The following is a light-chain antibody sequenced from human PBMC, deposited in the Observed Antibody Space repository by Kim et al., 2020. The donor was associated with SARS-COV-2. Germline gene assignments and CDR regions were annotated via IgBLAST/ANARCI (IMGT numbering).Light chain of an antibody. CDR2: EDK. CDR1: GGIVASNY. V-gene: IGLV6-57*01. Sequence: TPSTSSSTRSGGIVASNYVRWYQHRPGSSPTTLFDEDKLRTSGVPLLFSGSLGISTNSASPTISGMKTEDEADYYCQSYDSTPWVFGGGTQLTVL. CDR3: QSYDSTPWV. J-gene: IGLJ3*02.